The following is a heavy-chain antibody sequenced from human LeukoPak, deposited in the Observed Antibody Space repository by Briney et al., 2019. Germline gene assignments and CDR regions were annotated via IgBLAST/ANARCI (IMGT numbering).Heavy chain of an antibody. CDR2: SNGGIT. CDR1: GFTFSSYA. D-gene: IGHD2-2*01. Sequence: GGSLRLSCAASGFTFSSYAMHWVRQAPGKGLEYVSASNGGITYYANSVEGRFTISRDNSKNTLYLQMGSLRAEDMAVYYCARGGAYCSSTSCYSDYWGQGTLVTVSS. V-gene: IGHV3-64*01. CDR3: ARGGAYCSSTSCYSDY. J-gene: IGHJ4*02.